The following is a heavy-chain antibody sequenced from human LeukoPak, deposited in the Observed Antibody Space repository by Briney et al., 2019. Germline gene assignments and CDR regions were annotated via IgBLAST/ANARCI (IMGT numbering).Heavy chain of an antibody. CDR1: GGSFSGYY. CDR3: ARGLMSGSYSDY. V-gene: IGHV4-34*01. CDR2: INHSGST. D-gene: IGHD1-26*01. J-gene: IGHJ4*02. Sequence: SETLSLTCAVYGGSFSGYYWSWIRQPPGKGLEWMGEINHSGSTNYNPSLKSRVTISVDTSRNQFSLKLSSVTAADKAVYYCARGLMSGSYSDYWGQGTLVTVSS.